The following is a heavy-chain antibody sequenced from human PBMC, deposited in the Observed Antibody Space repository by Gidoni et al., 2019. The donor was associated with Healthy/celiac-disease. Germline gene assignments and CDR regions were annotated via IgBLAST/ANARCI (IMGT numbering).Heavy chain of an antibody. Sequence: QVQLVQSGAEVKKPGASVKVSCKASGYTFTSYAMHWVRQAPGQRLEWMGWINAGNGNTKYSQKFQGRVTITRDTSASTAYMELSSLRSEDTAVYYCARARVTIFGVVTEGDYWGQGTLVTVSS. V-gene: IGHV1-3*01. D-gene: IGHD3-3*01. CDR2: INAGNGNT. CDR1: GYTFTSYA. CDR3: ARARVTIFGVVTEGDY. J-gene: IGHJ4*02.